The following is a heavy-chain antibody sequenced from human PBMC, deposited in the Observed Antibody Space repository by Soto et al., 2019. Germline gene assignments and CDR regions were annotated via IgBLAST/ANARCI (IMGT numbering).Heavy chain of an antibody. J-gene: IGHJ1*01. V-gene: IGHV1-69*02. CDR1: GGTFSSCT. CDR2: IIPILGIA. Sequence: ASVKVSCKASGGTFSSCTISWVRQAPGQGLEWMGRIIPILGIANYAQKFQGRVTITADKSTSTAYMELSSLRSEDTAVYYCASRADYGDYVTEYFQHWGQGTLVTVSS. CDR3: ASRADYGDYVTEYFQH. D-gene: IGHD4-17*01.